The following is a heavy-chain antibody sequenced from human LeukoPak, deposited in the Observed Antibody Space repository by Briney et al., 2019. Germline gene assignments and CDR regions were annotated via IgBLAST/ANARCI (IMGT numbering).Heavy chain of an antibody. CDR1: GYTLTELS. D-gene: IGHD1-1*01. Sequence: ASVKVSCKVSGYTLTELSMHWVRQAPGQGLEWMGWINPNSGGTNYAQKFQGRVTMTRDTSISTAYMELSRLRSDDTAVYYCARDLQLERRLFDYWGQGTLVTVSS. CDR3: ARDLQLERRLFDY. CDR2: INPNSGGT. V-gene: IGHV1-2*02. J-gene: IGHJ4*02.